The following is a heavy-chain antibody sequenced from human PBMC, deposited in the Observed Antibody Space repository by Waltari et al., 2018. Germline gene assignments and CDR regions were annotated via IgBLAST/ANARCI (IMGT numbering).Heavy chain of an antibody. CDR2: IWYDGSNK. CDR3: ARDGGDYVWGSYRYYFDY. CDR1: GFTFSSYG. V-gene: IGHV3-33*01. Sequence: QVQLVESGGGVVQPGRSLRLSCAASGFTFSSYGMHWVRQAPGKGLEWVAVIWYDGSNKYYADSVKGRFTISRDNSKNTLYLQMNSLRAEDTAVYYCARDGGDYVWGSYRYYFDYWGQGTLVTVSS. J-gene: IGHJ4*02. D-gene: IGHD3-16*02.